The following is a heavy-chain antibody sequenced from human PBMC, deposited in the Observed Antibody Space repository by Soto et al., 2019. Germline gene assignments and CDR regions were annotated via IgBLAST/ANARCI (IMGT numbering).Heavy chain of an antibody. Sequence: EVQLVESGGGLVKPGGSLRLSCAASGFTFSSYTMNWVRQAPGKGLEWVSSISSSTTYIYYADSVKGRITISRNNAKNSLYLQMNSLRAEDTAVYYCARTVDVLFPAHDVWGQGTMVTVSS. V-gene: IGHV3-21*01. CDR3: ARTVDVLFPAHDV. D-gene: IGHD2-2*01. CDR2: ISSSTTYI. J-gene: IGHJ3*01. CDR1: GFTFSSYT.